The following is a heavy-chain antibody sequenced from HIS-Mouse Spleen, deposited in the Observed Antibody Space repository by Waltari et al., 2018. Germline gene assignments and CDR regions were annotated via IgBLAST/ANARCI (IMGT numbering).Heavy chain of an antibody. CDR1: GFSLSTSGMC. V-gene: IGHV2-70*15. CDR3: ARIAEGYSSGWYALDY. J-gene: IGHJ4*02. Sequence: QVTLRESGPALVKPTQTLTLTCTFSGFSLSTSGMCVSWLRPPPGKTLEWLARIDWNDDKYYSTALKTRLTSSKDTSENQVVRTMTNMDPGDTATYYCARIAEGYSSGWYALDYWGQGTLVTGAS. D-gene: IGHD6-19*01. CDR2: IDWNDDK.